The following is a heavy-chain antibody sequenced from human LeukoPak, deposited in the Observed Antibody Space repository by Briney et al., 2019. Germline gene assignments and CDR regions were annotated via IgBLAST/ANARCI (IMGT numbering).Heavy chain of an antibody. D-gene: IGHD3-22*01. CDR2: INPSGGST. Sequence: ASVKVSCKASGYTFTSYYMHWVRQAPGQGLERVGIINPSGGSTSYAQKFQGRVTMTRDTSTSTVYMELSSLRSEDTAVYYCASAFADYYDSSGYYFDYWGQGTLVTVSS. CDR3: ASAFADYYDSSGYYFDY. J-gene: IGHJ4*02. V-gene: IGHV1-46*01. CDR1: GYTFTSYY.